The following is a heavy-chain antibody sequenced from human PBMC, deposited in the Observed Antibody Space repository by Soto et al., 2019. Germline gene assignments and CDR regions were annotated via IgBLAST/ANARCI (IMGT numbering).Heavy chain of an antibody. Sequence: ESGGGLVQPGGSLRLSCAASGFTFNSHAMSWVRQAPGKGLEWVASTINSGGRSYHADSVKGRFTISRDNSRDTLYLQMNSLRADDTAIYYCAKDKMEQWLVGGYYDYWGQGALVTVSS. CDR1: GFTFNSHA. CDR2: TINSGGRS. CDR3: AKDKMEQWLVGGYYDY. J-gene: IGHJ4*02. D-gene: IGHD6-19*01. V-gene: IGHV3-23*01.